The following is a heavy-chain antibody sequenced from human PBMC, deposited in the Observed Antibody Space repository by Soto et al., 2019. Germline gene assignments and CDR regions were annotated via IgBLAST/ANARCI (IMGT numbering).Heavy chain of an antibody. CDR3: ARGVVGAPPFDY. D-gene: IGHD1-26*01. V-gene: IGHV4-59*01. CDR1: GGSISSYY. Sequence: QVQLQESGPGLVKPSETLSLTCTVSGGSISSYYWSWIRQPPGKGLEWIGYIYYSGSTNYNPSLNSRVTISVDTSKNQFSLKLSSVTAADTAVYYCARGVVGAPPFDYWGQGTLVTVSS. CDR2: IYYSGST. J-gene: IGHJ4*02.